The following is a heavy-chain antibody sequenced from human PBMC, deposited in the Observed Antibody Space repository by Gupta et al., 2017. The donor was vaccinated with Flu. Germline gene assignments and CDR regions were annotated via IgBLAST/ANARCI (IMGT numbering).Heavy chain of an antibody. CDR3: TRVHNWNELDY. CDR2: IRSKAYGGTT. Sequence: EVQLVESGGGLVQPGRSLRLSCTASGFTFGDYAMSWFRQAPGKGLEWVGFIRSKAYGGTTEYAASVKGRFTISRDDSKSIAYLQMNSLNTEDTAVYYCTRVHNWNELDYWGQGTLVTVSS. V-gene: IGHV3-49*03. CDR1: GFTFGDYA. D-gene: IGHD1-20*01. J-gene: IGHJ4*02.